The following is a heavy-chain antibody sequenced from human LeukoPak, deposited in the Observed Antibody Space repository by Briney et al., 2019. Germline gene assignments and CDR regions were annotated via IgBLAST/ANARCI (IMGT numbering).Heavy chain of an antibody. V-gene: IGHV4-59*11. CDR1: GGSISSHY. D-gene: IGHD3-9*01. CDR3: ARGGILTGYYIDY. J-gene: IGHJ4*02. CDR2: IYYSGST. Sequence: SETLSLTCTVSGGSISSHYWSWIRQPPGKGLEWIGYIYYSGSTNYNPSLKSRVTISVDTSKNQFSLKLSSVTAAGTAVYYCARGGILTGYYIDYWGQGTLVTVSS.